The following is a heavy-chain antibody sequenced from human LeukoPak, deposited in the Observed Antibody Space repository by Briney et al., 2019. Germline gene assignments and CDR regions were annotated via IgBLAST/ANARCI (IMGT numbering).Heavy chain of an antibody. CDR2: FDPEDGET. CDR1: GYTFTGYY. D-gene: IGHD3-22*01. V-gene: IGHV1-24*01. CDR3: ATDGGSGYYPPFGY. J-gene: IGHJ4*02. Sequence: ASVKVSCKASGYTFTGYYMHWVRQAPGQGLEWMGGFDPEDGETIYAQTFQGRVTMTEDTSTDTAYMELSSLRSEDTAVYYCATDGGSGYYPPFGYWGQGTLVTVSS.